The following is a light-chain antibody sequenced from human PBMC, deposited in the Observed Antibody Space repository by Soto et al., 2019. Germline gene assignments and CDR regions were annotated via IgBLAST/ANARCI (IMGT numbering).Light chain of an antibody. V-gene: IGLV2-14*01. J-gene: IGLJ1*01. CDR2: DVS. Sequence: SVLTQPAPLSGAPGQSITISCTGTRREVGGYNDVSWYQQHPGKAPKLMIYDVSNRPSGVSNRFSGSKSGNTASLTISGLQAEDEADYYCSSYTSSSPLYVFGTGTKVTVL. CDR3: SSYTSSSPLYV. CDR1: RREVGGYND.